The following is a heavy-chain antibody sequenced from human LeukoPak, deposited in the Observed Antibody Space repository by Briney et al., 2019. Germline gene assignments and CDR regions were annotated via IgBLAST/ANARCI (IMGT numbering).Heavy chain of an antibody. CDR3: AREDISSTSGAGSFDM. Sequence: SVKVSCRASGGTFSGYGISWVRQAPGQGLEWLGGIIPIFRTANYAQKFQGRVTITTDESTSAAYMELSSLRSEDTAMYYCAREDISSTSGAGSFDMWGQGTMVTVS. CDR1: GGTFSGYG. D-gene: IGHD6-6*01. CDR2: IIPIFRTA. V-gene: IGHV1-69*05. J-gene: IGHJ3*02.